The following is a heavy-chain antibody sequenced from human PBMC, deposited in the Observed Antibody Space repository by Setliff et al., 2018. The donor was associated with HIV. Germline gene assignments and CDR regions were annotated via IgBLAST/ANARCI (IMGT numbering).Heavy chain of an antibody. CDR3: ARGRMATVLIRNWIDP. CDR1: GGSLSGYY. V-gene: IGHV4-34*01. J-gene: IGHJ5*02. Sequence: KPSETLSLTCAVYGGSLSGYYWTWIRQPPGKGLAWIGEINHSGSTNYNPYLKGRVTISIDTSKNQFSLKLSSVTAADTAMYYCARGRMATVLIRNWIDPWGQGSLVTAPQ. CDR2: INHSGST. D-gene: IGHD4-4*01.